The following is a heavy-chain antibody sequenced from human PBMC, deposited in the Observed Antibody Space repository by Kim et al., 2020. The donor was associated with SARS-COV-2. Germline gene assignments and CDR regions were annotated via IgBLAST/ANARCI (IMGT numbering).Heavy chain of an antibody. V-gene: IGHV3-11*01. D-gene: IGHD2-8*01. CDR3: ARRSASVLLAYPISYVDY. CDR2: ISSSGSKK. CDR1: GFTFSDYD. Sequence: GGSLRLSCAASGFTFSDYDINWIRQAPGKGLEWISYISSSGSKKYYADSVKGRFTISRDNAKNSLYLQMNSLRTEDTAVYYCARRSASVLLAYPISYVDYWGQGTLVTVSS. J-gene: IGHJ4*02.